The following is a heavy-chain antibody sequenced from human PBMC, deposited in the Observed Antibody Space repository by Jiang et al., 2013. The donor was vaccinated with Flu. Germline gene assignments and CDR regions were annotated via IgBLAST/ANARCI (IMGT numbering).Heavy chain of an antibody. CDR2: FIPIFDTT. J-gene: IGHJ6*03. Sequence: VQLLESEAEVKKPGSSVKVSCKASGGTFSYAMSWVRQAPGQGLEWMGGFIPIFDTTSYAQKFQGRVTITADKSTSTVYMELTSLTSGDTAIYYCARETTGYSYGCMDVWGKGTDGHRLF. V-gene: IGHV1-69*06. CDR1: GGTFSYA. D-gene: IGHD5-12*01. CDR3: ARETTGYSYGCMDV.